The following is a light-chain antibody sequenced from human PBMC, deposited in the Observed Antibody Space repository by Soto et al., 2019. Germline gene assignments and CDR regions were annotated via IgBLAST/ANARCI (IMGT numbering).Light chain of an antibody. V-gene: IGLV2-14*03. J-gene: IGLJ2*01. Sequence: QSALTQPASVSGSPGQSITISCNGTNSDIGAYNYVSWYQQHPGKAPKLMIYDVTKRPSGISSRFSGAKSGNTASLTISGLQAEDEAVYFCSSYTLKDTRLFAGGTKLTVL. CDR1: NSDIGAYNY. CDR2: DVT. CDR3: SSYTLKDTRL.